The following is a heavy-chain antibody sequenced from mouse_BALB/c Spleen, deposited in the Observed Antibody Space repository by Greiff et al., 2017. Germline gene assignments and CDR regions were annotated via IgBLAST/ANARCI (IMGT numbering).Heavy chain of an antibody. CDR2: ISYDGSN. D-gene: IGHD1-1*01. Sequence: DVQLQESGPGLVKPSQSLSLTCSVTGYSITSGYYWNWIRQFPGNKLEWMGYISYDGSNNYNPSLKNRISITRDTSKNQFFLKLNSVTTEDTATYYCARGGYYGSSFDYWGQGTTLTVSS. CDR1: GYSITSGYY. CDR3: ARGGYYGSSFDY. J-gene: IGHJ2*01. V-gene: IGHV3-6*02.